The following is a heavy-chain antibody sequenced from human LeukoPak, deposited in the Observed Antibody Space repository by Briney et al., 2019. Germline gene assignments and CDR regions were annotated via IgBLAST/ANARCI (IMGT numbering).Heavy chain of an antibody. Sequence: PGGSLRLSCAASGFTFSSYAMHWVLQAPGKGLEWVAVISYDGSKKYYSDSVKGRFTISRDNSKNTVYLQMNTLRPEDTALYYCASTDYYDPSHDSWGQGTLVTVSS. CDR2: ISYDGSKK. J-gene: IGHJ5*01. V-gene: IGHV3-30*04. CDR3: ASTDYYDPSHDS. D-gene: IGHD3-22*01. CDR1: GFTFSSYA.